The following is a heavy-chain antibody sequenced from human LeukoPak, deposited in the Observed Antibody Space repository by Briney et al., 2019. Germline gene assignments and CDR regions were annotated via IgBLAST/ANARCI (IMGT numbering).Heavy chain of an antibody. CDR2: IYSGGST. D-gene: IGHD3-22*01. V-gene: IGHV3-53*01. CDR1: GFTVSSNY. CDR3: ARVKYSDSSGYYYGAFDI. J-gene: IGHJ3*02. Sequence: AGGSLRLSCAASGFTVSSNYMSWVRQAPGKGLEWVSVIYSGGSTYFADSVKGRFTISRDNSKNTVYLQMNSLRAEDTAVYYCARVKYSDSSGYYYGAFDIWGQGTMVTVSS.